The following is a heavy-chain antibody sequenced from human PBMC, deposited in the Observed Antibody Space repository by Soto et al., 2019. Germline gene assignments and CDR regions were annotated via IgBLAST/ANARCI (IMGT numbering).Heavy chain of an antibody. J-gene: IGHJ6*02. CDR1: GGTFSLYA. D-gene: IGHD3-3*01. CDR2: IIPIFGTA. CDR3: ARVLRITIFGVVTPALDYYYYGMDV. V-gene: IGHV1-69*01. Sequence: ASVKVSCNASGGTFSLYAISWVRQSPGQGLEWMGGIIPIFGTANYAQKFQGRVTITADESTSTAYMELSSLRSEDTAVYYCARVLRITIFGVVTPALDYYYYGMDVWGQGTTVTVSS.